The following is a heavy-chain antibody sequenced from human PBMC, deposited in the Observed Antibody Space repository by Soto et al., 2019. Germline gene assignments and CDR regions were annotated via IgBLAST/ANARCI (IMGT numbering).Heavy chain of an antibody. V-gene: IGHV5-51*01. CDR1: GYSLTSYW. D-gene: IGHD5-18*01. J-gene: IGHJ3*02. Sequence: PGESLKISCQCSGYSLTSYWIGWVRQMPGKGLDFMGIIYPGDSDTRYSPSFQGQLTISADKSISTAYMKWSSLKGSDTAMYYCARQNVDTAMVHAFDISGQRTMVHVS. CDR2: IYPGDSDT. CDR3: ARQNVDTAMVHAFDI.